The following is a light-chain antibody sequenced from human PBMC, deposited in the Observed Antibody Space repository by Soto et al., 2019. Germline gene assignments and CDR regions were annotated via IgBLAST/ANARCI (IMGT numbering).Light chain of an antibody. J-gene: IGLJ1*01. CDR3: SSYTSSSPLYV. Sequence: QSALTQPASVSGFPGQSITISCTGTSSDVGGYNYVSWYQQHPGKAPKLMIYDVSNRPSGVSNRFSGSKSGNTASLTISGLQAEDEADYYCSSYTSSSPLYVFGTGTKLTVL. V-gene: IGLV2-14*01. CDR2: DVS. CDR1: SSDVGGYNY.